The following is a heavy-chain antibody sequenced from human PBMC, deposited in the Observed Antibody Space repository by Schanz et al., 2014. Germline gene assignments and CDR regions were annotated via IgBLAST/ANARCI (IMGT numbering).Heavy chain of an antibody. J-gene: IGHJ4*02. Sequence: QVQLVESGGGVVQPGRSLRLSCATSGFTFSSYGMHWVRQAPGKGLEWVSRTSHDGSFTTFADSVKGRFTISRDNAKNALYLQMHSLSPEDTAVYYCARRRWDTLYVGYYFDYWGQGTLVTVSS. CDR1: GFTFSSYG. CDR3: ARRRWDTLYVGYYFDY. CDR2: TSHDGSFT. V-gene: IGHV3-33*03. D-gene: IGHD1-26*01.